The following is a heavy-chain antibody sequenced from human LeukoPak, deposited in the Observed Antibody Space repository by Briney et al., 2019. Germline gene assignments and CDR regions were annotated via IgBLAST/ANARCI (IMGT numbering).Heavy chain of an antibody. V-gene: IGHV1-18*01. J-gene: IGHJ4*02. CDR3: ARDRDCSSTSCYDY. CDR1: GYTFTSYG. D-gene: IGHD2-2*01. Sequence: ASVKVSCKASGYTFTSYGISWVRQAPGQGLEWMGWISAYNGNTNYAQKLQGRVTMTTDTSTSTAYMELRSLRSDDTAVYYCARDRDCSSTSCYDYWGQGTLVTVSS. CDR2: ISAYNGNT.